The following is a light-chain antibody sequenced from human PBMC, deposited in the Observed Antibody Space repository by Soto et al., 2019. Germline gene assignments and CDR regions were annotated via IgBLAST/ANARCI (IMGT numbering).Light chain of an antibody. CDR2: GTS. CDR1: QSVSRN. CDR3: QEYHNCPLT. Sequence: EIVMTQSPATLSVSPGEKTSLSCRASQSVSRNLAWYQQKPGQTPRLLMYGTSTLSTGVPASVSAIGAGTESTLTISSLLSEDVAVYYCQEYHNCPLTFGGGAKVESK. J-gene: IGKJ4*01. V-gene: IGKV3-15*01.